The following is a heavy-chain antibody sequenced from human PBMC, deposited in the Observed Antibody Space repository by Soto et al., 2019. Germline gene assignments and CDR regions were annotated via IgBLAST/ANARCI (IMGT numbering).Heavy chain of an antibody. J-gene: IGHJ3*02. V-gene: IGHV3-21*01. D-gene: IGHD3-10*01. CDR1: GFTVSSYN. Sequence: GSLRLSCAASGFTVSSYNLNGVLQAPGKGLEWVSSISSSSSYIYYADSVKGRFTISRDNAKNSLYLQMNSLRAEDTAVYYCARETYYYGSGSWEKYAFDIWGQGTMVTVSS. CDR2: ISSSSSYI. CDR3: ARETYYYGSGSWEKYAFDI.